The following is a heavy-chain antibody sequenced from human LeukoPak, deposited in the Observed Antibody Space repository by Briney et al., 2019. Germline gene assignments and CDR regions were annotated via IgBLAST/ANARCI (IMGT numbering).Heavy chain of an antibody. Sequence: PGGSLRLSCAASGFTFGTYPMTWVRQAPGKGLEWVSTISGSGGSTYYADSVKGRFTISRDNSKNTLYLQMNSLRAEDTALYYCAKPIYSIGLYFDYWGQGTVVTVSS. CDR2: ISGSGGST. D-gene: IGHD6-19*01. V-gene: IGHV3-23*01. CDR3: AKPIYSIGLYFDY. CDR1: GFTFGTYP. J-gene: IGHJ4*02.